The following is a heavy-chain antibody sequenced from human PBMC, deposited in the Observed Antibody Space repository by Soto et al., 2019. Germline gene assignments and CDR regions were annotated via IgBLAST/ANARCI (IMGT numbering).Heavy chain of an antibody. Sequence: ASVKVSCKASGYTFTSYGISWVRQAPGQGLEWMGWISAYNGNTNYAQKLQGRVTMTTDTSTSTAYMELRSLRSDDTAVYYCARDTPGTIFGVVINLDVWGQGTTVTVAS. CDR2: ISAYNGNT. J-gene: IGHJ6*02. CDR1: GYTFTSYG. D-gene: IGHD3-3*01. CDR3: ARDTPGTIFGVVINLDV. V-gene: IGHV1-18*01.